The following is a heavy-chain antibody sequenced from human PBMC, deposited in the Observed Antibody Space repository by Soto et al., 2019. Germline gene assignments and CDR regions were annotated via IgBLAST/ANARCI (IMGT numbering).Heavy chain of an antibody. CDR1: CGSFSGYY. J-gene: IGHJ5*02. V-gene: IGHV4-34*01. CDR3: ARAAPVLLWFGELWNWFDP. Sequence: SETLSLTCAVYCGSFSGYYLSWMRQPPGKGLEWIGEINHSGSTNYNPSLKSRVTISVDTSKNQFSLKLSSVTAADTAVYYCARAAPVLLWFGELWNWFDPWGQG. D-gene: IGHD3-10*01. CDR2: INHSGST.